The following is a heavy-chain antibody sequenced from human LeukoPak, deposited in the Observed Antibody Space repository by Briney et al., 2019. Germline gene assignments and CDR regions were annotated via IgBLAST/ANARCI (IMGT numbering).Heavy chain of an antibody. V-gene: IGHV1-69*05. CDR1: GGTFSSYA. Sequence: ASVKVSCKASGGTFSSYAISWVRQAPGQGLEWMGGIIPIFGTANYAQKFQGRVTITTDESTCTAYMELSSLRSEDTAVYYCARADSTVDIVATIKDWGQGTLVTVSS. J-gene: IGHJ4*02. D-gene: IGHD5-12*01. CDR3: ARADSTVDIVATIKD. CDR2: IIPIFGTA.